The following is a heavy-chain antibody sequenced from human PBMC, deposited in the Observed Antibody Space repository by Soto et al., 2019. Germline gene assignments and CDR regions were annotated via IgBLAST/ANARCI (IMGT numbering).Heavy chain of an antibody. CDR2: ISGNGDDT. Sequence: GGSLRVPCAAGFTFDNCVMTWVRQAPGKGLEWVSTISGNGDDTFHADSVKGRFTISRDNSKNILYLQMNSLRAEDTAVYYCARGGYASGWSFDFWGQGTLVTVSS. CDR3: ARGGYASGWSFDF. J-gene: IGHJ4*02. CDR1: FTFDNCV. V-gene: IGHV3-23*01. D-gene: IGHD6-19*01.